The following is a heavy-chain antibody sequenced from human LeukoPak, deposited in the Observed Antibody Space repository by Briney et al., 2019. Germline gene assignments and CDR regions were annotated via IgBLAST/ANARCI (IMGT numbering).Heavy chain of an antibody. CDR1: GFTFSSFG. CDR2: ISSSSNTI. Sequence: GGSLRLSCAASGFTFSSFGMNWVRQAPGKGLEWVSYISSSSNTIYYADSVKGRFTISRDNAKNSLYLQMNSLRAEDTALYYCAKDIVAHDYWGQGTLVTVSS. D-gene: IGHD5-12*01. J-gene: IGHJ4*02. CDR3: AKDIVAHDY. V-gene: IGHV3-48*01.